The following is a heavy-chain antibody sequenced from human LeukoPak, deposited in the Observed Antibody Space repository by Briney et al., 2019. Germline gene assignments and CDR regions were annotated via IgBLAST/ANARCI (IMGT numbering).Heavy chain of an antibody. D-gene: IGHD2-2*01. CDR1: GFTFSNYA. J-gene: IGHJ5*02. V-gene: IGHV3-23*01. Sequence: GGSLRLSCAASGFTFSNYAMSWVRQAPGKGLEWVSAISESGASTYYADSVKGRFTISRDNSKNTLYLQLNSLRAEDTAVYFCAKRGKGYCSSPSCATDHWGQGTLVTVSS. CDR3: AKRGKGYCSSPSCATDH. CDR2: ISESGAST.